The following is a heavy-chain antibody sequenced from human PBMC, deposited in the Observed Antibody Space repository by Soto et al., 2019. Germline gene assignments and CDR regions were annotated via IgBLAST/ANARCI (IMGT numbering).Heavy chain of an antibody. CDR3: ASAWGAAAGHYYYYGMDV. CDR1: GGSISSYD. D-gene: IGHD6-13*01. CDR2: IYTSGIT. V-gene: IGHV4-4*07. J-gene: IGHJ6*02. Sequence: SETLSLTCTGSGGSISSYDCSWIRQPAGKGLEWIGRIYTSGITNYNPSLKSRVTMSVDTSKKQFSLTLSSVTAADTAVYYCASAWGAAAGHYYYYGMDVWGQGTTVAVSS.